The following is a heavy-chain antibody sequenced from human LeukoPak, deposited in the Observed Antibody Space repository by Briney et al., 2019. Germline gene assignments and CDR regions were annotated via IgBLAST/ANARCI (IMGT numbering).Heavy chain of an antibody. CDR3: ARVPDVLRFSNWFDP. V-gene: IGHV1-69*01. Sequence: ASVKVSCKASGGTFSSYAISWVRQAPGQGLEWMGGIIPIFGTANYAQKFQGRVTITADESTSTAYMELSSLRSEDTAVYYCARVPDVLRFSNWFDPWGQGTLVTVSS. J-gene: IGHJ5*02. CDR1: GGTFSSYA. D-gene: IGHD3-3*01. CDR2: IIPIFGTA.